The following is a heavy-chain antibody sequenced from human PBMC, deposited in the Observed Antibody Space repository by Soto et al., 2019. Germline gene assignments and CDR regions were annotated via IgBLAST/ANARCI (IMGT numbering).Heavy chain of an antibody. V-gene: IGHV4-39*01. CDR2: IYYSGST. Sequence: SETLSLTCTVSGGSISSSSYYWGWIRQPPGKGLEWIGSIYYSGSTYYNPSLKSRVTISVDTSKNHFSLKLSSVTAADTAAYYCARHGTLLIDYWGQGTLVTVSS. J-gene: IGHJ4*02. D-gene: IGHD1-26*01. CDR1: GGSISSSSYY. CDR3: ARHGTLLIDY.